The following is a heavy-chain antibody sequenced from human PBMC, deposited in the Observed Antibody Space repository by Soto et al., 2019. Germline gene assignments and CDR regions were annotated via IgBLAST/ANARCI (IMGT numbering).Heavy chain of an antibody. Sequence: SETLSLTCTVSGGSIGTNFWSWIRQPPGKGLEWIGYIHYSESTKYSPSLESRVTISVDTSKNQFSLQLRSVTAADTAVYHCARSRVDKRSIGPRRDYYLDYWGQGTLVTVSS. CDR1: GGSIGTNF. CDR2: IHYSEST. CDR3: ARSRVDKRSIGPRRDYYLDY. J-gene: IGHJ4*02. V-gene: IGHV4-59*01. D-gene: IGHD6-6*01.